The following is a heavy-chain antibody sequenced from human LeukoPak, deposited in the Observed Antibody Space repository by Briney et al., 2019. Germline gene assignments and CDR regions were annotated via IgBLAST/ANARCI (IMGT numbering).Heavy chain of an antibody. CDR3: ARGYGYYAAFDY. J-gene: IGHJ4*02. Sequence: SETLSLTCTVSSGSTSSYYWSWIRQPAGKGLEWIGRIYTSGSTNYNPSLKSRVTMSVDTSKNQFSLKLSSVTAADTAVYYCARGYGYYAAFDYWGQGTLVTVSS. CDR2: IYTSGST. D-gene: IGHD4-17*01. CDR1: SGSTSSYY. V-gene: IGHV4-4*07.